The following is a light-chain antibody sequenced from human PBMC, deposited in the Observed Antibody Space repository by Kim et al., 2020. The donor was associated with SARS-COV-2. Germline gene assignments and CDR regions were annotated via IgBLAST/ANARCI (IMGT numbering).Light chain of an antibody. J-gene: IGLJ2*01. CDR1: SSDVGSYNL. CDR3: CSYAGSSTVV. CDR2: DVS. V-gene: IGLV2-23*02. Sequence: GPSITISCTGTSSDVGSYNLASWYQQHPGKAPKLMIYDVSKRPSGVSNRFSGSKSGNTASLTISGLQAEDEADYYCCSYAGSSTVVFGGGTQLTVL.